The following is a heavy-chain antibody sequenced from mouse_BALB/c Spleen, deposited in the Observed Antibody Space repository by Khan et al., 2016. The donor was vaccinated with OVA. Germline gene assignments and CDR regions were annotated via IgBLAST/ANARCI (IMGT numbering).Heavy chain of an antibody. CDR2: ISYSGST. J-gene: IGHJ4*01. V-gene: IGHV3-2*02. Sequence: VQLKQSGPGLVKPSQSLSLTCTVTGYSITSNYAWSWIRQFPGNKLEWMGYISYSGSTNYNPSLKSRISITRDTSENQFFLQLNSVTTEDTATLFWVSQNYYDMAFAYWGQGTAVTVSS. D-gene: IGHD1-1*01. CDR1: GYSITSNYA. CDR3: VSQNYYDMAFAY.